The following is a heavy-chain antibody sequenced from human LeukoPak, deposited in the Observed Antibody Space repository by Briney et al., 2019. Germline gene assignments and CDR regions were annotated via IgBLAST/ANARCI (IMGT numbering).Heavy chain of an antibody. J-gene: IGHJ5*02. V-gene: IGHV3-53*01. CDR2: IYSGGST. CDR1: GFTVSSNY. D-gene: IGHD2-2*01. CDR3: ARMAPGYCSSTSCGFDP. Sequence: GGSLRLSCAASGFTVSSNYMSWVRQAPGKGLEWVSVIYSGGSTYYADSVKGRFTISRDNSKNTLYLQMNSLRAEDTAVYYCARMAPGYCSSTSCGFDPWAREPWSPSPQ.